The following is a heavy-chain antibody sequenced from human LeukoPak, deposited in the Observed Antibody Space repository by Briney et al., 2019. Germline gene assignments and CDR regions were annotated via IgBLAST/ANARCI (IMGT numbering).Heavy chain of an antibody. CDR3: ARDGMGGYDLPSGWYYYYGMDV. CDR1: GFTFSSYE. J-gene: IGHJ6*02. CDR2: ISSSGTTI. D-gene: IGHD5-12*01. Sequence: PGGSLRLSCAASGFTFSSYEMNWVRQAPGKGLEWVSYISSSGTTIYYADSVKGRFTISRDNAKNSLYLQMNSLRAEDTAVYYCARDGMGGYDLPSGWYYYYGMDVWGQGTTVTVSS. V-gene: IGHV3-48*03.